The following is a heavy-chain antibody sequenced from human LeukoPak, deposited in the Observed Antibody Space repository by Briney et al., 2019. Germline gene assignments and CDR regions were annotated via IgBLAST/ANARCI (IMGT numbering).Heavy chain of an antibody. V-gene: IGHV3-30*04. CDR1: GFTFSTYA. D-gene: IGHD6-13*01. CDR3: WKDQWYRRSWFDY. J-gene: IGHJ4*02. CDR2: ISSDGKTK. Sequence: PGGSLRLSCAASGFTFSTYAFRWVRQAPGTGLEWVSFISSDGKTKIYADSVKGRFTISRDNSKNTLYLKMNSLRAEDTSLYYCWKDQWYRRSWFDYWGQGTLVTVSS.